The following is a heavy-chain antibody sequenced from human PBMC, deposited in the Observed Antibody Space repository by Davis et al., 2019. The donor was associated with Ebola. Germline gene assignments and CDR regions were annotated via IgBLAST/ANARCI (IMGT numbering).Heavy chain of an antibody. V-gene: IGHV3-33*01. Sequence: GGSLRLSCAASGFTFSSYGMHWVRQAPGKGLEWVAVIWYDGSNKYYADSVKGRFTISRDNSKNTLYLQMNSLRAEDTAVYYCVGSDCSSTSCYTGGDYWGQGTLVTVSS. CDR2: IWYDGSNK. J-gene: IGHJ4*02. CDR3: VGSDCSSTSCYTGGDY. CDR1: GFTFSSYG. D-gene: IGHD2-2*02.